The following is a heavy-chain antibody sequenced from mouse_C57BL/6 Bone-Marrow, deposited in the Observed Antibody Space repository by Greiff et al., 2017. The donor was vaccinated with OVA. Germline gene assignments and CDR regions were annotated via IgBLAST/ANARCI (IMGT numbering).Heavy chain of an antibody. CDR2: INYDGSST. V-gene: IGHV5-16*01. CDR3: AKAYAGYAMDY. CDR1: GFTFSDYY. Sequence: EVMLVESEGGLVQPGSSMKLSCTASGFTFSDYYMAWVRQVPEKGLEWVANINYDGSSTYYLDSLKSRFIISRDNAKNILYLQMSSLKSEDTATYYCAKAYAGYAMDYWGQGTSVTVSS. D-gene: IGHD1-1*01. J-gene: IGHJ4*01.